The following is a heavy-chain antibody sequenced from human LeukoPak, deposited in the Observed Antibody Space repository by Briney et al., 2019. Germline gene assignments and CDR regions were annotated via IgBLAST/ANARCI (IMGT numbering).Heavy chain of an antibody. CDR3: AGGISVDY. CDR1: GLTFSSYA. D-gene: IGHD6-13*01. V-gene: IGHV3-23*01. Sequence: GGSLTLSCSASGLTFSSYAMSWACPAPGEGRELVAAISGSGTSTYYADSVKGRFTISRDNSKNTLYLQMNTLRAEDTAVYYCAGGISVDYWGQGTLVTVSS. CDR2: ISGSGTST. J-gene: IGHJ4*02.